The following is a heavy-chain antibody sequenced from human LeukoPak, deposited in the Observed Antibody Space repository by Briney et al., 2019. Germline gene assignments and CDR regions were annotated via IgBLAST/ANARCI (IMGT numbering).Heavy chain of an antibody. CDR2: INHSGST. D-gene: IGHD3-3*01. Sequence: SETLSLTCAVYGGSFSGYYWSWIRQPPGKGLEWIGEINHSGSTNYNPSLKSRVTISVDTSKNQFSLKLSSVTAADTAVYYCARGSRYYDFWSGPPWYNWFDPWGQGTLVTVSS. CDR3: ARGSRYYDFWSGPPWYNWFDP. V-gene: IGHV4-34*01. CDR1: GGSFSGYY. J-gene: IGHJ5*02.